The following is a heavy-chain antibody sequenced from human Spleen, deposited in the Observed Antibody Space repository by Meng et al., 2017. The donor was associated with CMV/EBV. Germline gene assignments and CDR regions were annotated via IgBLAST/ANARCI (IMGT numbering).Heavy chain of an antibody. CDR3: AGLIVGNGGRGH. D-gene: IGHD2/OR15-2a*01. CDR1: GGSVSRGNYH. CDR2: TVYDAIL. V-gene: IGHV4-61*01. J-gene: IGHJ4*02. Sequence: NGSGGSVSRGNYHENWIRQPPGEGLEWIGQTVYDAILPYNPSLGRQLSISIDTSKNQFSLNLNSVTAADTAVYYCAGLIVGNGGRGHWGQGTLVTVSS.